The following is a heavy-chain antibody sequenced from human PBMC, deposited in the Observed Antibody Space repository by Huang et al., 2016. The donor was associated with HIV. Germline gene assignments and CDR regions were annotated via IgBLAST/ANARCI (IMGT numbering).Heavy chain of an antibody. CDR2: IYYTVST. CDR1: GGSVSSTNYY. D-gene: IGHD3-10*01. J-gene: IGHJ5*02. CDR3: ARPPGSGILGGWFDP. V-gene: IGHV4-39*01. Sequence: QLQLQESGPGLLKPSETLSLTCTVSGGSVSSTNYYWGWIRQPPGNGLEWIGTIYYTVSTYYNPSLKGRVTISVDTSKKQFYLKVTSVTAADTALYYCARPPGSGILGGWFDPWGQGALVTVSS.